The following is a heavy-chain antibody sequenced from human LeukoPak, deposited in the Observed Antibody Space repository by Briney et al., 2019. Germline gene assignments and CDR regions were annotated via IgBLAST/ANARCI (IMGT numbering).Heavy chain of an antibody. Sequence: SETLSLTCAVYGGSFSGYYWSWIRQPPGKGLEWIGEINHSGSTNYNPSLKSRVTISVDTPKNQFSLKLSSVTAADTAVYYCASRMTAVTPFDYWGQGTLVTVSS. V-gene: IGHV4-34*01. J-gene: IGHJ4*02. CDR3: ASRMTAVTPFDY. CDR2: INHSGST. D-gene: IGHD4-17*01. CDR1: GGSFSGYY.